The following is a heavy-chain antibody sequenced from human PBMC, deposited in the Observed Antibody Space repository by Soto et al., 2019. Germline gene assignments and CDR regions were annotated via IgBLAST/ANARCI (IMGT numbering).Heavy chain of an antibody. D-gene: IGHD3-9*01. J-gene: IGHJ5*02. V-gene: IGHV4-30-4*02. Sequence: SETLSLTCTVSGGSISSGDYYWSWIRQPPGKGLEWIGYIYYSGSTYYNPSLKSRVTISVDTSKNQFSLKMKSVTAADTAAYYCVRDYLLTGFDPWGQGALVTVSS. CDR2: IYYSGST. CDR3: VRDYLLTGFDP. CDR1: GGSISSGDYY.